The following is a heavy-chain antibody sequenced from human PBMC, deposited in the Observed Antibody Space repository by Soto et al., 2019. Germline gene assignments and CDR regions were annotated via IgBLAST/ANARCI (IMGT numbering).Heavy chain of an antibody. CDR3: ARASSSSSAADY. Sequence: HVQLQESGPGLVKPSQTLSLTCNDSGESISSVCYYWSWIRHHPGKGLDLIGYIYDTESAYSSPYLQSRVTTSMDTSKNQFAMRLSSVTAAAKAVYYWARASSSSSAADYWGQGIMATVYS. CDR2: IYDTESA. V-gene: IGHV4-31*03. CDR1: GESISSVCYY. J-gene: IGHJ4*02. D-gene: IGHD6-6*01.